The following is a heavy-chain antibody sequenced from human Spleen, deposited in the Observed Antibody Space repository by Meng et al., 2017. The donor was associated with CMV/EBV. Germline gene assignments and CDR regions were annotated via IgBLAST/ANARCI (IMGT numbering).Heavy chain of an antibody. CDR2: ISSSSSYI. CDR1: GYTFNGYY. J-gene: IGHJ4*02. V-gene: IGHV3-21*01. CDR3: ARTSPNPGYFDY. Sequence: SCKASGYTFNGYYMHWVRQAPGKGLEWVSSISSSSSYIYYADSVKGRFTISRDNAKNPLYLQMNSLRAEDTAVYYCARTSPNPGYFDYWGQGTLVTVSS.